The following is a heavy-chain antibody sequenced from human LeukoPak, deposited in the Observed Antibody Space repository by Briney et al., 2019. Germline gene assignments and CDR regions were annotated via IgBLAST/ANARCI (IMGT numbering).Heavy chain of an antibody. D-gene: IGHD6-19*01. CDR2: LYTGGNK. J-gene: IGHJ4*02. Sequence: PGGSLRLSCAASRFTFSRYAMHWVRQAPGKGLEWVSVLYTGGNKYYADFVKGRFTISRDNSNNMVFLQMNSLAVEDTALYYCAGGQMFTSGGFDNWGQGTLVTVSS. V-gene: IGHV3-53*01. CDR1: RFTFSRYA. CDR3: AGGQMFTSGGFDN.